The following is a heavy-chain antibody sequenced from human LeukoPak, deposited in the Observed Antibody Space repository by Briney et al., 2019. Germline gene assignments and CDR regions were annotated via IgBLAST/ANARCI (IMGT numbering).Heavy chain of an antibody. J-gene: IGHJ5*01. CDR3: AKDICERGYCSENKWFDS. CDR1: GFTFSRYA. V-gene: IGHV3-23*01. CDR2: ISGSGGAT. D-gene: IGHD2-15*01. Sequence: PGGSRIPSCAASGFTFSRYAILWVRQAPGKGLEWVSGISGSGGATYYADSVKGRFTISRDSSKNTVSLQMNSLRAEDTAIYYCAKDICERGYCSENKWFDSWGQGTKVSVCS.